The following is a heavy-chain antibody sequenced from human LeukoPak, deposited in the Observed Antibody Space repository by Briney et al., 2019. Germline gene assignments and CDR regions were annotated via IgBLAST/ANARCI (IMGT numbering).Heavy chain of an antibody. Sequence: GGSLRLSCAASGFVFSASYMSWVRKAPGKGLEWVATIKPDGSEKYHVDSVSGRFTISRDNTKDSLFLQMNSLRVDDTAVYYCVRGGTYWTVSWGQGTLVNVS. J-gene: IGHJ5*01. V-gene: IGHV3-7*01. CDR2: IKPDGSEK. CDR3: VRGGTYWTVS. CDR1: GFVFSASY.